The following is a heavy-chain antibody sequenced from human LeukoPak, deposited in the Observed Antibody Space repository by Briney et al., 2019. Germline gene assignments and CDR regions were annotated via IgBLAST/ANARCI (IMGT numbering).Heavy chain of an antibody. D-gene: IGHD3-16*02. V-gene: IGHV1-69*04. CDR2: IIPILGIA. CDR3: ARAKNWRSYRYLLDY. Sequence: GASVKVSCKASGGTFSSYAISWVRQAPGQGLEWMGRIIPILGIANYAQKFQGRVMIPADKSTSTAYMELSSLRSEDTGVYYCARAKNWRSYRYLLDYWGQGTLVTVSS. J-gene: IGHJ4*02. CDR1: GGTFSSYA.